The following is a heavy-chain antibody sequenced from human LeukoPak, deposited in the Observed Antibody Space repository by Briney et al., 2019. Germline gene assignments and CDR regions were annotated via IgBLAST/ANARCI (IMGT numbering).Heavy chain of an antibody. Sequence: SQTLSLTCSVSGVPISSVPYYWTWIRQHPGKGLEWIGYIYYSGSTYYNPSLESRVTISVDMSKNQFSLKLSSVTAADTAVYYCARDKGDYFYYGLDVWGKGTTVTVSS. V-gene: IGHV4-31*03. CDR3: ARDKGDYFYYGLDV. D-gene: IGHD1-26*01. CDR2: IYYSGST. CDR1: GVPISSVPYY. J-gene: IGHJ6*04.